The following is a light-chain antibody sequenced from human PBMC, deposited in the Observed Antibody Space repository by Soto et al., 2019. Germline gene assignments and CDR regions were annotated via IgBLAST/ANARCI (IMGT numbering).Light chain of an antibody. J-gene: IGKJ5*01. CDR2: DAS. CDR1: QSVSNY. V-gene: IGKV3-11*01. Sequence: EIVLTQSPATLSLSPGERATLSCRASQSVSNYLAWYQQKPGQAPRLLIYDASHRATGIPVRFSGSGSESDSTLTISRLAPEDFAVYYCQHRSYPITFGQGTRLEIK. CDR3: QHRSYPIT.